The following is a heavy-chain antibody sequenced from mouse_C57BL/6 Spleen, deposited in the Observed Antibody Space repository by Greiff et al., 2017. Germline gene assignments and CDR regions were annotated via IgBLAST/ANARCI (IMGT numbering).Heavy chain of an antibody. J-gene: IGHJ2*01. V-gene: IGHV1-69*01. CDR3: ARSRDSLFDY. CDR1: GYTFTSYW. CDR2: IDPSDSYT. Sequence: QVQLQQPGAELVMPGASVKLSCKASGYTFTSYWMHWVKQRPGQGLEWIGEIDPSDSYTNYNQKFKGKSTLTVDKSSSTAYMQLSSLTSEDSAVYYCARSRDSLFDYWGQGTTLTVSS. D-gene: IGHD6-2*01.